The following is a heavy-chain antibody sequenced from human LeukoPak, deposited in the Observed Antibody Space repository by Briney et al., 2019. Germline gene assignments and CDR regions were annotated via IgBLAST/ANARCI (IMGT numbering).Heavy chain of an antibody. D-gene: IGHD7-27*01. Sequence: SETLSLTCTVSGGSISSYYWSWIRQPPGKGLEWIGYIYYSGSTNYNPSLKSRVTISVDTSKNQFSLKLSSVTAADTAVYYCARAHWGFWFDPWGQGTLSPSPQ. J-gene: IGHJ5*02. CDR1: GGSISSYY. CDR3: ARAHWGFWFDP. V-gene: IGHV4-59*01. CDR2: IYYSGST.